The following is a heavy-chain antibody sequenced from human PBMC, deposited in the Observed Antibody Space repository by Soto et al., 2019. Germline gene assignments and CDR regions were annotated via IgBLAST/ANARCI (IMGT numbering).Heavy chain of an antibody. J-gene: IGHJ6*03. CDR2: IYYSGST. V-gene: IGHV4-39*01. CDR3: ARRYYYYMDV. Sequence: PSETLSLTCAVSGGSISSSSYYWGWIRQPPGKGLEWIGSIYYSGSTYYNPSLKSRVTISVDTSKNQFSLKLSSVTAADTAVYYCARRYYYYMDVWGKGTTVTVSS. CDR1: GGSISSSSYY.